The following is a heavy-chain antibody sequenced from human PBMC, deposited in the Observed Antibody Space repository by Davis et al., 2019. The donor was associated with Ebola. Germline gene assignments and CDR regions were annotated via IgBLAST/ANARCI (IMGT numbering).Heavy chain of an antibody. J-gene: IGHJ6*02. D-gene: IGHD2-2*02. CDR3: ARDQDIVVVPAAIGYYYYGMDV. Sequence: GESLKISCAASGFTFSSYAMSWVRQAPGKGLEWVSAISGSGGSTYYADSVKGRFTISRDNAKNSLYLQMNSLRAEDTAVYYCARDQDIVVVPAAIGYYYYGMDVWGQGTTVTVSS. CDR1: GFTFSSYA. CDR2: ISGSGGST. V-gene: IGHV3-23*01.